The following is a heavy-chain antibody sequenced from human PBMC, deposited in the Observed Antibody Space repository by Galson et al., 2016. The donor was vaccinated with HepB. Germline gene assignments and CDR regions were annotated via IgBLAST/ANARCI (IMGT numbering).Heavy chain of an antibody. V-gene: IGHV3-30-3*01. CDR1: GFTFSNYA. Sequence: SLRLSCAASGFTFSNYAMHRVRPAPGKGLEWVAIISYDGSNKYYANSVKGRFTISRDNSKNTRYLQMNILRAEDTAVYYCARVPLRHGDRHFDYWGQGTLVTVSS. CDR3: ARVPLRHGDRHFDY. CDR2: ISYDGSNK. J-gene: IGHJ4*02. D-gene: IGHD4-17*01.